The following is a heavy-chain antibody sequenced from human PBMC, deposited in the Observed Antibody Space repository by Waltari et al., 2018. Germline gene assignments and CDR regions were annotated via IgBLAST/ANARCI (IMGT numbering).Heavy chain of an antibody. CDR3: AKKSDEFFDRNGLVYDALDM. V-gene: IGHV3-9*01. D-gene: IGHD2-8*01. CDR2: INWNSGSI. CDR1: GFPIDDYA. Sequence: EVQLVESGGALVQPGRYLGLSCAASGFPIDDYAMHWVRQVPGKGLEGGGGINWNSGSIGEEEVMKSVFTSSRDNNRNAIDLQMSSRTTEETAVYDWAKKSDEFFDRNGLVYDALDMWGKGTMVTVSS. J-gene: IGHJ3*02.